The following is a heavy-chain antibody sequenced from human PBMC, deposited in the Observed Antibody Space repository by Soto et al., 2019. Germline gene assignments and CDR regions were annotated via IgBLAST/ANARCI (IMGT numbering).Heavy chain of an antibody. J-gene: IGHJ3*02. CDR3: ARQGGIYDYGDYRGNDAFDI. D-gene: IGHD4-17*01. CDR1: GGSISSYY. V-gene: IGHV4-59*08. CDR2: IYYSGST. Sequence: SETLSLTCTVSGGSISSYYWSWIRQPPGKGLEWIGYIYYSGSTNYNPSLKSRVTISVGTSKNQFSLKLSSVTAADTAVYYCARQGGIYDYGDYRGNDAFDIWGQGTMVTVSS.